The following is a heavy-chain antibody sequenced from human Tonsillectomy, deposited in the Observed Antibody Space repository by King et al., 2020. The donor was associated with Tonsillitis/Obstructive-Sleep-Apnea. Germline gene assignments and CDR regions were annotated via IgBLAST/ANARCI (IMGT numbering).Heavy chain of an antibody. CDR1: GGSFSGYY. D-gene: IGHD3-3*01. CDR2: INHSGST. J-gene: IGHJ6*03. Sequence: VQLQQWGAGLLKPSETLSLTCAVYGGSFSGYYWSWIRQAPGKGLEWIGEINHSGSTNYNPSLKSRVTISVDTSKNQFSLKLNSVTAADTAVYYCARVAGGNDFWSGSNYSYYYMDVWGKGTTVTVSS. V-gene: IGHV4-34*01. CDR3: ARVAGGNDFWSGSNYSYYYMDV.